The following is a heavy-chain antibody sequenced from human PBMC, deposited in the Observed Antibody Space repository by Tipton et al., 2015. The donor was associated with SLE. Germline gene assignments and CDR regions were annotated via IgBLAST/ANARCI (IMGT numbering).Heavy chain of an antibody. V-gene: IGHV3-20*04. D-gene: IGHD4-17*01. CDR3: ARATVTTSPFDY. J-gene: IGHJ4*02. Sequence: GSLRLSCAASGFTFDDYGMSWVRQAPGNGLGWVSGISWNGGSTGYADSVKGRFTISRDNAKNSLYLQMNSLRAEDTALYYCARATVTTSPFDYWGQGTLVTVSS. CDR1: GFTFDDYG. CDR2: ISWNGGST.